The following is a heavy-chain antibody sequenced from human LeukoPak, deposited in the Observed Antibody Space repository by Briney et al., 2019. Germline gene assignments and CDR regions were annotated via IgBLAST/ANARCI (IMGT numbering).Heavy chain of an antibody. CDR3: ARGGGVIIRVFDY. CDR1: GFTFSSYW. J-gene: IGHJ4*02. D-gene: IGHD3-10*01. V-gene: IGHV3-74*01. CDR2: INSDGSST. Sequence: GGSLRLSCAASGFTFSSYWMHWVRQAPGKGLVWVSRINSDGSSTSYADSVKGRFTISRDNAKNTLYLQMNSLRAEDTAVYYCARGGGVIIRVFDYWGQGTLVTVSS.